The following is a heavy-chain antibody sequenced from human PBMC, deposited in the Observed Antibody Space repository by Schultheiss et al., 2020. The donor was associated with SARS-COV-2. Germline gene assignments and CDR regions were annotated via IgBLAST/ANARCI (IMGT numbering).Heavy chain of an antibody. CDR1: GDSISSYY. D-gene: IGHD1-14*01. CDR2: IEYSGST. Sequence: SETLSLTCTVSGDSISSYYWSWIRQPPGKGLEWIGYIEYSGSTTYNPSLKSRVTMSIDTSKNQFSLKVSSVTAADTAVYYCARDTNLARGWFDPWGQGTLVTVSS. CDR3: ARDTNLARGWFDP. V-gene: IGHV4-59*12. J-gene: IGHJ5*02.